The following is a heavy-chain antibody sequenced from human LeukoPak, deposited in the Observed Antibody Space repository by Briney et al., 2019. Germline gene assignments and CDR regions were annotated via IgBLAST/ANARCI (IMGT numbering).Heavy chain of an antibody. CDR3: ARLRYTYGKNFDC. V-gene: IGHV3-7*01. Sequence: PGGSLRLSCAASGFTFKGYWMSWVRQAPGKGLEWVANIQQDGSEKRYVDSVKGRFTTSRDNAKNSLYLQMDSLRAEDTAVYYCARLRYTYGKNFDCWGQGTLVTVSS. CDR2: IQQDGSEK. CDR1: GFTFKGYW. D-gene: IGHD5-18*01. J-gene: IGHJ4*02.